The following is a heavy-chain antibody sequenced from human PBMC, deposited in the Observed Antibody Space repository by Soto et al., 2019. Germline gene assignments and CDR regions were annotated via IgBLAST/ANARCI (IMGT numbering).Heavy chain of an antibody. CDR2: IYYSGST. Sequence: SETLSLTCTVSGGSISSYYWSWIRQPPGKGLEWIGYIYYSGSTNYNPSLKSRVTISVDTSKNQFSLKLSSVTAADTAVYYCARVNGYNYVDYWGQGPLVTGSS. V-gene: IGHV4-59*01. CDR3: ARVNGYNYVDY. D-gene: IGHD5-18*01. J-gene: IGHJ4*02. CDR1: GGSISSYY.